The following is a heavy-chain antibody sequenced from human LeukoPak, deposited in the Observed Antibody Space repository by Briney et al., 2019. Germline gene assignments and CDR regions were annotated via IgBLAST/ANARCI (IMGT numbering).Heavy chain of an antibody. V-gene: IGHV3-7*03. J-gene: IGHJ4*02. Sequence: GGSLRLSCAASGFPFINYWMNWVRQAPGKRPEWVGNINQGGSETNYVDSVKGRFSISRDNAKTSLYLQMNSLRAEDTALYYCAKDPAPNYDSSGYFDYWGQGTLVTVSS. D-gene: IGHD3-22*01. CDR2: INQGGSET. CDR1: GFPFINYW. CDR3: AKDPAPNYDSSGYFDY.